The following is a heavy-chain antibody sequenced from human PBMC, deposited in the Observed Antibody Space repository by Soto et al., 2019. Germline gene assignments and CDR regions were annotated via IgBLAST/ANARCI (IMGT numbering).Heavy chain of an antibody. CDR2: INHSGST. J-gene: IGHJ4*02. Sequence: QVQLQQWGAGLLKPSETLSLTCAVYGGSFSGYYWSWIRQPPGKGLEWIGEINHSGSTNYNPSLKSRVTISVDTSKNQFSLKLSSVTAEDTAVYYCARDLIAARPLLDYWGQGTLVTVSS. CDR1: GGSFSGYY. CDR3: ARDLIAARPLLDY. V-gene: IGHV4-34*01. D-gene: IGHD6-6*01.